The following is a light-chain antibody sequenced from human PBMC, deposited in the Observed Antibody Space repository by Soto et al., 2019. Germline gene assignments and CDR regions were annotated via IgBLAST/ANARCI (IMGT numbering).Light chain of an antibody. V-gene: IGKV3-15*01. CDR2: GAS. CDR1: QTISSN. Sequence: DIVMTQSPSTLSVSPLERSTLSCRASQTISSNLVWYQQKPGQTPRLLIYGASTRAAGIPARFSGSGSGTDFTLTITSLQSEDFAVYYCQQYNNWPPFTFGPGTKVDIK. CDR3: QQYNNWPPFT. J-gene: IGKJ3*01.